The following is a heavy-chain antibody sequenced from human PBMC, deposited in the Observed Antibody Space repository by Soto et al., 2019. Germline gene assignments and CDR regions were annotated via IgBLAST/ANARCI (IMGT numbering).Heavy chain of an antibody. CDR3: AKLRGATKGAFDI. Sequence: EVQLLESGGGLVQPGGSLRLSCAASGFTFNTYAMSWVRQAPGKGLEWVSTIISTGGSAYYADSVEGRFTISRDNSMNTRFLQMDSLRAEDTAVYYCAKLRGATKGAFDIWGQGTMVTVSS. CDR2: IISTGGSA. CDR1: GFTFNTYA. D-gene: IGHD1-26*01. V-gene: IGHV3-23*01. J-gene: IGHJ3*02.